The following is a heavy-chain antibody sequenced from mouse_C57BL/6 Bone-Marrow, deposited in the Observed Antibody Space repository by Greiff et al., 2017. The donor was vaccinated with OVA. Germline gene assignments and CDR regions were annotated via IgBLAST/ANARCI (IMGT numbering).Heavy chain of an antibody. Sequence: EVKLMESGPGLVKPSQSLSLTCSVTGYSITSGYYWNWIRQFPGNKLEWMGYISYDGSNNYNPSLKNRISITRDTSKNQFFLKLNSVTTEDTATYYCAREDYDYWGQGTLVTVSA. CDR3: AREDYDY. CDR2: ISYDGSN. D-gene: IGHD2-4*01. V-gene: IGHV3-6*01. CDR1: GYSITSGYY. J-gene: IGHJ3*01.